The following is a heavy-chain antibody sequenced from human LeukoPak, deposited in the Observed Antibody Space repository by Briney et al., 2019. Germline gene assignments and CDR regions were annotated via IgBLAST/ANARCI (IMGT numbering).Heavy chain of an antibody. CDR2: ISYSGNT. Sequence: SETLSLTCTVSGGSISSSRYFWGWIRQPPGKGLEWIGSISYSGNTYYNPSLKSRVTVSVDTSKNQFSLKLSSVTAADTAVYYCARKGVDHKYSEFDYWGQGTLVTVSS. CDR1: GGSISSSRYF. D-gene: IGHD4-11*01. J-gene: IGHJ4*02. CDR3: ARKGVDHKYSEFDY. V-gene: IGHV4-39*07.